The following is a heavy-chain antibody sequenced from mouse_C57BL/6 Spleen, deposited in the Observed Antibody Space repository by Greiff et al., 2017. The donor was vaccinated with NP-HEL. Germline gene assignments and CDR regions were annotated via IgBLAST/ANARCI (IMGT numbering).Heavy chain of an antibody. Sequence: EVKVVESGGDLVKPGGSLKLSCAASGFTFSSYGMSWVRQTPDKRLEWVATISSGGSYTYYPDSVKGRFTISRDNAKNTLYLQMSSLKSEDTAMYYCASTLANWDYFDYWGQGTTLTVSS. CDR1: GFTFSSYG. V-gene: IGHV5-6*01. J-gene: IGHJ2*01. D-gene: IGHD4-1*01. CDR3: ASTLANWDYFDY. CDR2: ISSGGSYT.